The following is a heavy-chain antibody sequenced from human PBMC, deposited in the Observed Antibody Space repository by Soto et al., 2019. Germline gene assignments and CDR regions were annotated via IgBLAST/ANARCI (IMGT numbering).Heavy chain of an antibody. V-gene: IGHV1-24*01. J-gene: IGHJ3*02. D-gene: IGHD6-19*01. CDR2: FDPEDGET. Sequence: ASVKVSCKVSGYTLTELSMHWVRQAPGKGLEWMGGFDPEDGETIYAQKFQGRVTMTEDTSTDTAYMELSSLRSEDTAVYYCATPLLPGIAVAGSYLPDAFDIWGQGTMVTVSS. CDR1: GYTLTELS. CDR3: ATPLLPGIAVAGSYLPDAFDI.